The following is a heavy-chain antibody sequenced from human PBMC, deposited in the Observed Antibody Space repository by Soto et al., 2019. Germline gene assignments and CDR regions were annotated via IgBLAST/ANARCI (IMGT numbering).Heavy chain of an antibody. J-gene: IGHJ3*02. CDR2: ISGSGGST. CDR1: GFTFSSYA. Sequence: GGSLRLSCAASGFTFSSYAMSWVRQAPGKGLEWVSAISGSGGSTYYADSVKGRFTISRDNSKNTLYLQMNSLRAEDTAVYYCAKDPHNYYDSSVEGHDAFDIWGQGTMVTVSS. CDR3: AKDPHNYYDSSVEGHDAFDI. D-gene: IGHD3-22*01. V-gene: IGHV3-23*01.